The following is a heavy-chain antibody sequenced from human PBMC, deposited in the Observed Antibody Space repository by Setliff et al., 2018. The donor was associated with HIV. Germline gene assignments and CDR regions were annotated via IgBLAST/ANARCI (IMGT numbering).Heavy chain of an antibody. Sequence: PSETLSLTCIVSGDSINSGSYYWGWIRQPPGKGLEWIGTIYNGGASHYNPSLKSRVIIFLDTSKNQFSLELTPVTAADTAVYYCAREAPSEPTRYYNFWSGYPDWFDPWGQGTLVTVSS. CDR3: AREAPSEPTRYYNFWSGYPDWFDP. CDR2: IYNGGAS. V-gene: IGHV4-39*07. J-gene: IGHJ5*02. CDR1: GDSINSGSYY. D-gene: IGHD3-3*01.